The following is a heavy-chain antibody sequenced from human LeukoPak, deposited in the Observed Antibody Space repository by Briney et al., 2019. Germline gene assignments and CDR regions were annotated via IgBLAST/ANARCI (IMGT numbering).Heavy chain of an antibody. D-gene: IGHD1-26*01. CDR2: IRYDGSNK. CDR1: GFTFSSYG. Sequence: GGSLRLSCAASGFTFSSYGMHWVRQAPGKGLEWVAFIRYDGSNKYYADSVKGRFTISRDNSKNTLYLQMNSLRAEDTAVYYCARRPGGVGAFNWFDPWGQGTLVTVSS. J-gene: IGHJ5*02. CDR3: ARRPGGVGAFNWFDP. V-gene: IGHV3-30*02.